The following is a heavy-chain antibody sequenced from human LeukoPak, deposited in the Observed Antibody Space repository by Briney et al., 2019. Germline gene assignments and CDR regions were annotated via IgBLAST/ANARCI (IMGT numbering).Heavy chain of an antibody. CDR1: GFTVSSNY. D-gene: IGHD1-26*01. V-gene: IGHV3-66*02. J-gene: IGHJ4*02. CDR2: IYSGGST. CDR3: ASEVGATTTDY. Sequence: GGSQRLSCAASGFTVSSNYMSWVRQAPGKGLEWVSVIYSGGSTYYADSVKGRFTISRDNSKNTLYLQMNSLRAEDTAVYYCASEVGATTTDYWGQGTLSPSPQ.